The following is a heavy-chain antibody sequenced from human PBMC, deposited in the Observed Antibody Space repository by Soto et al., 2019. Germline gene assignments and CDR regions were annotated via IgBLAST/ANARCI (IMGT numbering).Heavy chain of an antibody. D-gene: IGHD4-4*01. CDR3: AKDTRLHEAYWFDP. CDR2: ISGSGGST. CDR1: GFTFSSYA. Sequence: PVGSVRLSCAASGFTFSSYAMSWVRQAPGKGLEWVSAISGSGGSTYYADSVKGRFTISRDNSKNTLYLQMNSLRAEDTAVYYCAKDTRLHEAYWFDPWGQGTLVTVSS. J-gene: IGHJ5*02. V-gene: IGHV3-23*01.